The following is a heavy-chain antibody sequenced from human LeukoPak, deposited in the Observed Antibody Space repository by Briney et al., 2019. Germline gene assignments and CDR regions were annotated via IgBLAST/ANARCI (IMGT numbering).Heavy chain of an antibody. CDR1: GFTFSSYA. Sequence: GGSLRLSCAASGFTFSSYAMSWVRQAPGKGLEWVSAISGSGGGTYYADSVKGRFTISRDNSKNTLYLQMNSLRAEDTAVYYYAKNPNVLRFLESSLRFDYWGQGTLVTVSS. J-gene: IGHJ4*02. V-gene: IGHV3-23*01. CDR2: ISGSGGGT. D-gene: IGHD3-3*01. CDR3: AKNPNVLRFLESSLRFDY.